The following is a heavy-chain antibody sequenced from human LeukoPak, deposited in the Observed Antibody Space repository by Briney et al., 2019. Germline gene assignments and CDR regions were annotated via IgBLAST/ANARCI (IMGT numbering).Heavy chain of an antibody. CDR2: VSDSGST. CDR3: ARTLRGNSYGAFDY. Sequence: PSETLSLTCSVSGASVSGYYWSWIRQPPGKGLEWIGYVSDSGSTDYNPSLRSRLTISVDTSKNRFSLKLSSVAGADTAVYYCARTLRGNSYGAFDYWGQGTLVTVSS. V-gene: IGHV4-59*02. D-gene: IGHD5-18*01. J-gene: IGHJ4*02. CDR1: GASVSGYY.